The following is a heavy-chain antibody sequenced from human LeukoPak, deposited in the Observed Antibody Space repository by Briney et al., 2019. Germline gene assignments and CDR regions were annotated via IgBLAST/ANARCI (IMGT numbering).Heavy chain of an antibody. CDR3: EKDGYYGSGSYMGYFDY. CDR1: GFTFSSYG. D-gene: IGHD3-10*01. V-gene: IGHV3-30*18. J-gene: IGHJ4*02. CDR2: ISYDGSNK. Sequence: GGSLRLSCAASGFTFSSYGMHWVRQAPGKGLEWVAVISYDGSNKYYADSVKGRFTISRDNSKNTLYLQMNSLRAEDTAVYYCEKDGYYGSGSYMGYFDYWGQGTLVTVSS.